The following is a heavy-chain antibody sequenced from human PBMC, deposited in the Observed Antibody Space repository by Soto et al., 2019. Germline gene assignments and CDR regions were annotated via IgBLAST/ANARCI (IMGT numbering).Heavy chain of an antibody. D-gene: IGHD6-19*01. J-gene: IGHJ3*02. CDR3: ARLTRSAVSRRAFDI. CDR1: GGSLSSGDNY. CDR2: IDHSGTA. Sequence: PSETLSLTCSVSGGSLSSGDNYWSWIRQSPGKGLECIGYIDHSGTAYYNPSLQGRVILSVDTSNNHFSLSLTSMTAADTAVYYCARLTRSAVSRRAFDIWGQGKIVTVSS. V-gene: IGHV4-30-4*01.